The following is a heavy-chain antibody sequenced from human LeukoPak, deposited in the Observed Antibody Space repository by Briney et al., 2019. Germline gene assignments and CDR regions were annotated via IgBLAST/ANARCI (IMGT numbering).Heavy chain of an antibody. D-gene: IGHD3-10*01. V-gene: IGHV4-4*07. Sequence: PSETLSLTCTVSGGSISSYYWNWIRQPAGKGLDWIGRIYTSGSTNYNPSLKSRVTMSVDTSKNQFSLKLSSVTAADTAVYYCARVQDYYGSGSYDSWGQGTLVTVSS. J-gene: IGHJ4*02. CDR1: GGSISSYY. CDR3: ARVQDYYGSGSYDS. CDR2: IYTSGST.